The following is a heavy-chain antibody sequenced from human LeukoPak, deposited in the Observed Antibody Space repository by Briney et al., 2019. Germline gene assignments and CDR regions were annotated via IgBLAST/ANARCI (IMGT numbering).Heavy chain of an antibody. D-gene: IGHD2-2*01. Sequence: GGSLRLSCAASGFTFSSYWMSWVRQAPGKGLEWVSAISGSGGSTYYADSVKGRFTISRDNSKNTLYLQMNSLRAEDTAVYYCAKDGRMWRSSTTADYWGQGTLVTVSS. CDR2: ISGSGGST. V-gene: IGHV3-23*01. J-gene: IGHJ4*02. CDR1: GFTFSSYW. CDR3: AKDGRMWRSSTTADY.